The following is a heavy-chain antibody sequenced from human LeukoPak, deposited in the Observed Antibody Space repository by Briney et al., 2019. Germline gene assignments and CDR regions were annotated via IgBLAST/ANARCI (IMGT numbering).Heavy chain of an antibody. J-gene: IGHJ6*02. CDR2: IYHSGST. Sequence: PSQTLSLTCAVSGGSISSGGYSWSWIRQPPGKGLEWIGYIYHSGSTYYNPSLKSRVTISVDRSKNQFSLKLSSVTAADTAVYYCARDPKPQYCSSTSCLPRRLNYYYYYGMDVWGQGTTVTVSS. CDR1: GGSISSGGYS. CDR3: ARDPKPQYCSSTSCLPRRLNYYYYYGMDV. D-gene: IGHD2-2*01. V-gene: IGHV4-30-2*01.